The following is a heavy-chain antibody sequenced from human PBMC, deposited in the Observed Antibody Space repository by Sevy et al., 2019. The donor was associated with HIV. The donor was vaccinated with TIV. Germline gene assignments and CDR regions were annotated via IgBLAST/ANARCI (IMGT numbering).Heavy chain of an antibody. V-gene: IGHV3-23*01. CDR2: IRGSGDKT. CDR3: AKDLPTNRNSGTYYDY. CDR1: GYTFSNYV. J-gene: IGHJ4*02. Sequence: LSLTCAASGYTFSNYVMTWVRHSPGKGLEWVASIRGSGDKTFYADSVKGRFTISRDNSKNTLYLQMNSLRAEDTAVYYCAKDLPTNRNSGTYYDYWGQGTLVTVSS. D-gene: IGHD1-26*01.